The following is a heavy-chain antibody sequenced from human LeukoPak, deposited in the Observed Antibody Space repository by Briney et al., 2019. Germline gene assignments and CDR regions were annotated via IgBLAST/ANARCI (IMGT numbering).Heavy chain of an antibody. CDR3: ARDSGSYLQPSDY. D-gene: IGHD1-26*01. V-gene: IGHV3-21*01. Sequence: GGSLRLSCAASGFTFSSYTMTWVRQAPGKGLEWVSSISSSSSYTYYADSVKGRFTISRDTAKNSLYLQMNSLRAEDTAVYFCARDSGSYLQPSDYWGQGTLVTVSS. J-gene: IGHJ4*02. CDR1: GFTFSSYT. CDR2: ISSSSSYT.